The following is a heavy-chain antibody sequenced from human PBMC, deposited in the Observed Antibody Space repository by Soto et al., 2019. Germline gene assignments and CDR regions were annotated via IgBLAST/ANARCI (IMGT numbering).Heavy chain of an antibody. J-gene: IGHJ6*02. Sequence: ESGGGLVKPGGSLRLSCAASGFTFSSYSMNWVRQAPGKGLEWVSSISSSSSYIYYADSVKGRFTISRDNAKNSLYLQMNSLRAEDTAVYYCARASEGYCSGGSCYYYGMDVWGQGTTVTVSS. CDR2: ISSSSSYI. V-gene: IGHV3-21*01. CDR1: GFTFSSYS. D-gene: IGHD2-15*01. CDR3: ARASEGYCSGGSCYYYGMDV.